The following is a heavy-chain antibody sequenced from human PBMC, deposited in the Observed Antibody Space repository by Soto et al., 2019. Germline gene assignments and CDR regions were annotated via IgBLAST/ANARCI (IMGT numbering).Heavy chain of an antibody. J-gene: IGHJ4*02. D-gene: IGHD3-3*01. CDR3: ATLEWQDDY. CDR1: GFTFSSYG. CDR2: ISYDGSNK. Sequence: PGGSLRLSCAASGFTFSSYGMHWVRQAPGKGLECVAVISYDGSNKYYADSVKGRFTISRDNSKNTLYLQMNSLRAEDTAVYYCATLEWQDDYWGQGTLVTVYS. V-gene: IGHV3-30*03.